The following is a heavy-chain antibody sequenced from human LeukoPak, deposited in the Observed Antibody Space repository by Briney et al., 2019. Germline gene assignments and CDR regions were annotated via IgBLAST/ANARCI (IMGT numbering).Heavy chain of an antibody. V-gene: IGHV4-59*12. CDR2: IYYSGST. J-gene: IGHJ4*02. CDR1: GGSISSYY. CDR3: ARIYCGGDCYLVA. Sequence: KPSETLSLTCTVSGGSISSYYWSWIRQPPGKGLEWIGYIYYSGSTNYNPSLKSRVTISVDTSKNQFSLKLRSVTAADTAVYYCARIYCGGDCYLVAWGQGTLVTVSS. D-gene: IGHD2-21*02.